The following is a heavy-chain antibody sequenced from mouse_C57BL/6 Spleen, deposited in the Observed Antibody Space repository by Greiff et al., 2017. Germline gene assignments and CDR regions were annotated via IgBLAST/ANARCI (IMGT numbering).Heavy chain of an antibody. CDR1: GYTFTSYW. V-gene: IGHV1-55*01. CDR3: ALYDGYYEGFAY. J-gene: IGHJ3*01. D-gene: IGHD2-3*01. CDR2: IYPGSGST. Sequence: QVHVKQPGAELVKPGASVKMSCKASGYTFTSYWITWVKQRPGQGLEWIGDIYPGSGSTNYNEKFKSKATLTVDTSSSTAYMQLSSLTSEDSAVYYCALYDGYYEGFAYWGQGTLVTVSA.